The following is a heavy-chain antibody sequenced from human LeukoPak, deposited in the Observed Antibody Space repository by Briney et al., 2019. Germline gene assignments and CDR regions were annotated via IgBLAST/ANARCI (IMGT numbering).Heavy chain of an antibody. CDR3: ARDYRQFAEKGWFDP. CDR2: IYYSGST. CDR1: GGSISSYY. D-gene: IGHD3-10*01. Sequence: SETLSLTCTVSGGSISSYYWSWIRQPPGKGLEWIGYIYYSGSTNYNPSLKSRVTISVDTSKNQFSLKLSSVTAADTAVYYCARDYRQFAEKGWFDPWGQGTLVTVSS. J-gene: IGHJ5*02. V-gene: IGHV4-59*01.